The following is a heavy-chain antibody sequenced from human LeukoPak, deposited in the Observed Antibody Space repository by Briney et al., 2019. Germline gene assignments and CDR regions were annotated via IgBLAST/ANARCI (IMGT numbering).Heavy chain of an antibody. Sequence: SETLSLTCAAYGGSFSGYSWSWIRQPPGKGLEWIGEINHSGRTNYNPSLKSRVTISVDTSKNQFSLKLSSVTAADTAVYYCARGQGRYCSSTSCYPPLHFDYWGQGTLVTVSS. V-gene: IGHV4-34*01. CDR1: GGSFSGYS. CDR3: ARGQGRYCSSTSCYPPLHFDY. D-gene: IGHD2-2*01. J-gene: IGHJ4*02. CDR2: INHSGRT.